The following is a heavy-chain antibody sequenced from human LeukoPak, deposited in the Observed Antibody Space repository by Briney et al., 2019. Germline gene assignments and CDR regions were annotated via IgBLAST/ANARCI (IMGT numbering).Heavy chain of an antibody. Sequence: GRSLRLSCAASGFTFDDYAMHWVRQAPGKGLEWVSGISWNSGSIGYADSVKGRFTISRDNAKNSLYLQMNSLRAEDTAVYYCARDPEWEPLDYFDYWGQGTLVTVSS. CDR3: ARDPEWEPLDYFDY. CDR2: ISWNSGSI. CDR1: GFTFDDYA. D-gene: IGHD1-26*01. J-gene: IGHJ4*02. V-gene: IGHV3-9*01.